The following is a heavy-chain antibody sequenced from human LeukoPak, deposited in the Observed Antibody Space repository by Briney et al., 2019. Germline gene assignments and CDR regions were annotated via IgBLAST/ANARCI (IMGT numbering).Heavy chain of an antibody. CDR1: GGSISSYC. Sequence: PSETLSLTCTVYGGSISSYCWSWNRQPPGKGLEWIGYIYYRGSTNYNPSLKCRVTISVDTSKNQFSLKLSSVTAADTAVYYCARDRGSRGYYYYGMDVWGQGTTLTVSS. CDR3: ARDRGSRGYYYYGMDV. CDR2: IYYRGST. D-gene: IGHD2-15*01. V-gene: IGHV4-59*01. J-gene: IGHJ6*02.